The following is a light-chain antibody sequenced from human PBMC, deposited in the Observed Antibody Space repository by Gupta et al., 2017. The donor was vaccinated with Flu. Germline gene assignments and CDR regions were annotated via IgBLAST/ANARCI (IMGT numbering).Light chain of an antibody. Sequence: DIQMTQSPSSLSASVGDRVTITCRASQTIHTYLKLYQQKPGKAPRLLIYAATSLLGGESSRFSGSGCETDFTLTISSLQPEDSATYFWQQKYRSPWTFGQGTKVEI. CDR2: AAT. V-gene: IGKV1-39*01. J-gene: IGKJ1*01. CDR3: QQKYRSPWT. CDR1: QTIHTY.